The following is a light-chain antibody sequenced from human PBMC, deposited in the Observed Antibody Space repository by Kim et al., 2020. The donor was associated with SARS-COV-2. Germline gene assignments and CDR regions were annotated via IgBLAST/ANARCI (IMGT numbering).Light chain of an antibody. Sequence: DIQMTQSPSSLSASVGDRVTITCRASQSISTYLNWYQQKPGKAPKLLIYGASNLPSGVPSRFSGSGSETDFTLTISTLQPEDFGTYYCQQGYSTFGQGTQAGDQ. CDR1: QSISTY. J-gene: IGKJ2*01. V-gene: IGKV1-39*01. CDR3: QQGYST. CDR2: GAS.